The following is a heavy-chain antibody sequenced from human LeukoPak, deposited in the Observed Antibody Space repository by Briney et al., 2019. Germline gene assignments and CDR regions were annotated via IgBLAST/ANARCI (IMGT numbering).Heavy chain of an antibody. D-gene: IGHD3-10*01. J-gene: IGHJ6*03. CDR3: ARPQRGYYGSGSYYYYMDV. V-gene: IGHV4-34*01. CDR1: GGSFSGYY. Sequence: SETLSLTCAVYGGSFSGYYWSWIRQPPGKGLEWIGEINHSGSTNYNPSLKSRVTISVDTSKNQFSLKLSSVTAVDTAVYYCARPQRGYYGSGSYYYYMDVWGKGTTVTISS. CDR2: INHSGST.